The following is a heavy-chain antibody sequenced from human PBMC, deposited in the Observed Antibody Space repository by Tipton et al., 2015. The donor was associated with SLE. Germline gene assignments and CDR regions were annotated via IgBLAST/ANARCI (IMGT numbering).Heavy chain of an antibody. Sequence: SLRLSCAASGFTFSSYEMHWVRQAPGKGLEWISYISTSGTTRYYADSVKGRFTISRDNAKNSLYLQMNSLRAEDTALYYCSGELLDYFDFWGQGTLVTVSS. V-gene: IGHV3-48*03. CDR3: SGELLDYFDF. D-gene: IGHD2/OR15-2a*01. J-gene: IGHJ4*02. CDR1: GFTFSSYE. CDR2: ISTSGTTR.